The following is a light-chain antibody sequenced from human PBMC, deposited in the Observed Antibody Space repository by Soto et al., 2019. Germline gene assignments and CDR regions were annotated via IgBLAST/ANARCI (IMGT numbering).Light chain of an antibody. CDR3: RSSAGSNNFV. J-gene: IGLJ1*01. Sequence: QSVLTQPLAALGSPGQSVTISCPGTSGGSGASIYVSWYQQHPGKAPKLMISEVSRRPSGVPERFSGSKSGNTACLTVSGLQADDEAHYYCRSSAGSNNFVFGTGTKV. V-gene: IGLV2-8*01. CDR2: EVS. CDR1: SGGSGASIY.